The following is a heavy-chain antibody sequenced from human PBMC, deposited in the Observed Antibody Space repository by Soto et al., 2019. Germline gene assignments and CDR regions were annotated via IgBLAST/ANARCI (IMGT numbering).Heavy chain of an antibody. Sequence: QVQLVQSGAEVKKPGASVKVSCKASGYTFTNYGITWVRQAPGQGLEWMGWISAYNGNTKYPQMLQGRVTITTDTSTSTAYMELRSLRSDDTAVYYCAGAVGASYYFDYWGQGTLVPVSS. D-gene: IGHD1-26*01. J-gene: IGHJ4*02. CDR3: AGAVGASYYFDY. CDR1: GYTFTNYG. V-gene: IGHV1-18*01. CDR2: ISAYNGNT.